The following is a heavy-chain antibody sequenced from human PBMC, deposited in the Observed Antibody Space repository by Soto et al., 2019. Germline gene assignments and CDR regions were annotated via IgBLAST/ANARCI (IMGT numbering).Heavy chain of an antibody. V-gene: IGHV3-23*01. CDR2: MTASGSMA. CDR3: AKVHPGDA. CDR1: GFTFDNYA. J-gene: IGHJ5*02. Sequence: EVQLLESGGGLVQPGGSLRLSCAASGFTFDNYAMSWVRPAPGKGLEWVSSMTASGSMAYHAESVQGRFTISRDNSMNTLYFQMNSLRAEDTAVYYCAKVHPGDAWGQGTLVTVSS.